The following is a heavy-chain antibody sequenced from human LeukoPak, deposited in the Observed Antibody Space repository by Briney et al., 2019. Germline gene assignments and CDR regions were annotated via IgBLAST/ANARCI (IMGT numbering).Heavy chain of an antibody. V-gene: IGHV4-30-4*01. CDR2: IYYGGST. Sequence: SQTLSLTCTVSGGSISSGDYYWSWIRQPPGKGLEWIGDIYYGGSTYYNPFLKSRVTISVDTSKNQFSLKLNSVTAADTAMYYCARDRSPEGYYDSSHWDYYHGMDVWGQGTTVTVSS. CDR3: ARDRSPEGYYDSSHWDYYHGMDV. CDR1: GGSISSGDYY. J-gene: IGHJ6*02. D-gene: IGHD3-22*01.